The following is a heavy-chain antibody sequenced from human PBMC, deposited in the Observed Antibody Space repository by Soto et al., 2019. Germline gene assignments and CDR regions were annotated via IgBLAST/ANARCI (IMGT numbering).Heavy chain of an antibody. CDR2: INTNSGTT. D-gene: IGHD1-1*01. CDR1: GFTFSNYA. V-gene: IGHV3-23*01. CDR3: AKDQNNWNLGVFYF. Sequence: GGSLRLSCAASGFTFSNYAMSWVRQAPGKGLKWVSAINTNSGTTYYADSVQGRFTISRDNSKNTLYLQMSSLRAEDTAVYYSAKDQNNWNLGVFYFWGQGALVTVSS. J-gene: IGHJ4*02.